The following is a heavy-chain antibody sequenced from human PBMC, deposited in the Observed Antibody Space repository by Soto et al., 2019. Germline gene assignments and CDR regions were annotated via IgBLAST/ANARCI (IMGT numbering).Heavy chain of an antibody. J-gene: IGHJ6*02. CDR1: GFTFSSYS. D-gene: IGHD4-4*01. Sequence: PVGSLRLSCAASGFTFSSYSMNWVRQAPGKGLEWVSYISSSSTIYYADSVKGRFTISRDNAKNSLYLQMNSLRDEDTAVYYCARDRGYSNPNYYYYYGMDVWGQGTTVTVSS. V-gene: IGHV3-48*02. CDR3: ARDRGYSNPNYYYYYGMDV. CDR2: ISSSSTI.